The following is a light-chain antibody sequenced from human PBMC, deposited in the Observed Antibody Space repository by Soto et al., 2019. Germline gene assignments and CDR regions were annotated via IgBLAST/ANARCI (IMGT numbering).Light chain of an antibody. Sequence: ESVLTLSPATLSLSPGERATLSFMASQSVSSYLAWYQQKPGQAPRLLICDASNRATGIPARFSGSGSGTDFTLTISILEPEDFAVYYCQQRSNWQVTFGQGTRLEIK. V-gene: IGKV3-11*01. CDR1: QSVSSY. CDR3: QQRSNWQVT. J-gene: IGKJ5*01. CDR2: DAS.